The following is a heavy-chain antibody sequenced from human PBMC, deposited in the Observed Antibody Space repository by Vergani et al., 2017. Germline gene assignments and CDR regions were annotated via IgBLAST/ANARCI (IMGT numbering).Heavy chain of an antibody. CDR2: IYTSGST. Sequence: QVQLQESGPGLVKPSETLSLTCTVSGGSISSYYWSWIRQPAGKGLEWIGRIYTSGSTNYNPSLKSRVTMSVDTSKNQFSLKLSSVTAADTAVYYCASERTYDYGDYEPRRYYYGMDVWGQGTTVTVSS. J-gene: IGHJ6*02. CDR1: GGSISSYY. D-gene: IGHD4-17*01. CDR3: ASERTYDYGDYEPRRYYYGMDV. V-gene: IGHV4-4*07.